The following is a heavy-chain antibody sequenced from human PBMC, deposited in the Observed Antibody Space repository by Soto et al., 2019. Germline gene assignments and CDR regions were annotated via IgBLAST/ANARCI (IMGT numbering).Heavy chain of an antibody. V-gene: IGHV3-7*01. CDR2: IKQDGYEK. CDR3: VKDFTYDILTGHDAFDV. CDR1: GFTFSSYW. Sequence: GGSLRLSCAASGFTFSSYWMTWVRQAPGKGLQWVANIKQDGYEKYYVDSVKGRFTISRDNSKNTLYLQMNSLRDEDTALYYCVKDFTYDILTGHDAFDVWGQGTMVTVSS. J-gene: IGHJ3*01. D-gene: IGHD3-9*01.